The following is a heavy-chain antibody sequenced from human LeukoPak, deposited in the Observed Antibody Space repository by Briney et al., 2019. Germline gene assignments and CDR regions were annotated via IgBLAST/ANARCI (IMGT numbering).Heavy chain of an antibody. CDR2: INSDGSST. J-gene: IGHJ5*02. CDR1: GFTFSSYW. D-gene: IGHD5-24*01. CDR3: ARVGRWLQIS. Sequence: PGGSLRLSCAASGFTFSSYWMHWVRQAPGKGPVWVSRINSDGSSTSYADSVKGRFTISRDNAKNTLYLQMNSLRAEDTAVYYCARVGRWLQISWGQGTLVTVSS. V-gene: IGHV3-74*01.